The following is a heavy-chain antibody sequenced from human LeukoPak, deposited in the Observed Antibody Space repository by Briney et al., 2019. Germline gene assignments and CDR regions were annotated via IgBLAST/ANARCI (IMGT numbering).Heavy chain of an antibody. CDR1: GYTVTNYD. J-gene: IGHJ5*02. CDR2: MNPNGGHT. V-gene: IGHV1-8*01. CDR3: ARACNGVSCYSGSNWFDT. Sequence: ASVKVSCKTSGYTVTNYDINWVRQATGQGLEWMGWMNPNGGHTGYAQKFQGRVTMTRDTSINTAYMELHNLRSDDTAVYYCARACNGVSCYSGSNWFDTWGLGTLVTVSS. D-gene: IGHD2-15*01.